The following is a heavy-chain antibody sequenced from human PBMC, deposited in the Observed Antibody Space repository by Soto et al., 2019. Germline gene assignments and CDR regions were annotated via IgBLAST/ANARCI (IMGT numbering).Heavy chain of an antibody. V-gene: IGHV3-15*01. Sequence: GGSLRPSCAASGFTFSNAWMSWVRQAPGKGLEWVGRIKSKTDGGTTDYAAPVKGRFTISRDDSKNTLYLQMNSLKTEDTAVYYCTAITGTTGYYFDYWGQGTLVTVSS. CDR2: IKSKTDGGTT. CDR3: TAITGTTGYYFDY. CDR1: GFTFSNAW. D-gene: IGHD1-7*01. J-gene: IGHJ4*02.